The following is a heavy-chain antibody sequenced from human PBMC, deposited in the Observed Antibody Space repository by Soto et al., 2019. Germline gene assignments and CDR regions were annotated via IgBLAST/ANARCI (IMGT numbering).Heavy chain of an antibody. D-gene: IGHD3-22*01. CDR3: ARYQYYDSSGYPLPTWFDP. Sequence: PSETLSLTCTVSGGSISSGGYYWSWIRQHPGKGLEWIGYIYYSGSTYYNPSLKSRVTISVDTSKNQFSLKLSSVTAADTAVYYCARYQYYDSSGYPLPTWFDPWGQGTLVTVSS. J-gene: IGHJ5*02. CDR2: IYYSGST. CDR1: GGSISSGGYY. V-gene: IGHV4-31*03.